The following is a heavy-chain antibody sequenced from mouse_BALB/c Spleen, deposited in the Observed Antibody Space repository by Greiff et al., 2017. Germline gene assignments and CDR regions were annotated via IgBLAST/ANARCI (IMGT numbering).Heavy chain of an antibody. J-gene: IGHJ3*01. Sequence: QVQLKESGPGLVAPSQSLSITCTVSGFSLTSYGVHWVRQLPGKGLEWLGVIWAGGSTNYNSALMSRLSISKDNSKSQVFLKMNSLQTDDTAMYYCARDDGYSWFAYWGQGTLVTVSA. CDR3: ARDDGYSWFAY. CDR1: GFSLTSYG. D-gene: IGHD2-3*01. V-gene: IGHV2-9*02. CDR2: IWAGGST.